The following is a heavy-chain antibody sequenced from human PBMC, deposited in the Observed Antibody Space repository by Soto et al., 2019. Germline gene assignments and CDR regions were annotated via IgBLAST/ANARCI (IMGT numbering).Heavy chain of an antibody. V-gene: IGHV5-10-1*01. Sequence: VESLKISCKGSGYSFTSYWISWVRQMPGKGLEWMGRIDPSDSYTNYSPSFQGHVTISADRSISTAYLQWSSLKASDTAMYYCARQSPGSGHLYYYYYGMDVWGQGTTVTVSS. CDR2: IDPSDSYT. CDR1: GYSFTSYW. D-gene: IGHD6-19*01. CDR3: ARQSPGSGHLYYYYYGMDV. J-gene: IGHJ6*02.